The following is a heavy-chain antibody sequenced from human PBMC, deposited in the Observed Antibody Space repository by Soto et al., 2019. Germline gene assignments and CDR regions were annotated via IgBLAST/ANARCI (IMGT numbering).Heavy chain of an antibody. CDR3: ARAPAP. Sequence: QVQLQESGPGLVKPSETLSLTCTVSGGSITRGGYYWSWIRQHPGKGLEWIGYIYNSGTTYYNPSIKSRVTISVGTAKHQCSLKLTAVTAADTAVYYCARAPAPWGQGTLVTVSS. V-gene: IGHV4-31*03. CDR2: IYNSGTT. CDR1: GGSITRGGYY. J-gene: IGHJ5*02.